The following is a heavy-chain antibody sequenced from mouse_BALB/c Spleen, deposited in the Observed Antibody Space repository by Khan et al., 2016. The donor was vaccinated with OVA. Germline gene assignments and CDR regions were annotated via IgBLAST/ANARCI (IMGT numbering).Heavy chain of an antibody. CDR1: GYTFTSYW. Sequence: QVQLQQSGAELVRPGASVKLSCEASGYTFTSYWMNWVKQSPEQGLEWIGRIDPYDSETHYNQNFKDKAILTVDKSSSTAYMQRSSLTSEDSAVCYSARNPFAYWGQGTLVTVSA. J-gene: IGHJ3*01. CDR3: ARNPFAY. V-gene: IGHV1-52*01. CDR2: IDPYDSET.